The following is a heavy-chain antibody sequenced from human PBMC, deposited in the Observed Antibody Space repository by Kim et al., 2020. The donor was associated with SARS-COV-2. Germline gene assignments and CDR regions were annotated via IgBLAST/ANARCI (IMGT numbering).Heavy chain of an antibody. Sequence: SETLSLTCAVSGVSINSAYWWSWVRQPPGKGLEWIGEIFHSGTANYNPSLKSRVTISVDKSKNQLSLKLISVTAADTAVYYCAREGLNSGGSPTDAFDIWGQGTMVTVSP. CDR2: IFHSGTA. D-gene: IGHD1-26*01. V-gene: IGHV4-4*02. J-gene: IGHJ3*02. CDR1: GVSINSAYW. CDR3: AREGLNSGGSPTDAFDI.